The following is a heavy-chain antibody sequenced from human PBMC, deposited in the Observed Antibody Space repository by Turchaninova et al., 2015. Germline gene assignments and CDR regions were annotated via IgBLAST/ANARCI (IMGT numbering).Heavy chain of an antibody. V-gene: IGHV1-69*01. D-gene: IGHD6-13*01. Sequence: QVHLVQSGAEVKTPGSSVKVPCKASGGTFSSYAISWGRQAPGQGLEWMGGINPICGTANYAQKFQGRVTITADESTSTAYMEVSSLRSEDTALYYCARDPGGAAAGTFDSWGQGTLVTVSS. CDR1: GGTFSSYA. CDR2: INPICGTA. CDR3: ARDPGGAAAGTFDS. J-gene: IGHJ4*02.